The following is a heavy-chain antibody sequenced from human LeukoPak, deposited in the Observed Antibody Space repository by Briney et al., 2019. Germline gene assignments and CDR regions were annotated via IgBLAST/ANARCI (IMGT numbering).Heavy chain of an antibody. D-gene: IGHD5-18*01. CDR2: ISYDGSNK. J-gene: IGHJ4*02. Sequence: SLRLSCAASGFTFSSYAMHWVRQAPGKGLEWVAVISYDGSNKYYADSVKGRFTISRDNSKNTLYLQMNSLRAEDTAVYYCAEAADTAMVPNHPPYNWGQGTLVTVSS. CDR3: AEAADTAMVPNHPPYN. V-gene: IGHV3-30-3*01. CDR1: GFTFSSYA.